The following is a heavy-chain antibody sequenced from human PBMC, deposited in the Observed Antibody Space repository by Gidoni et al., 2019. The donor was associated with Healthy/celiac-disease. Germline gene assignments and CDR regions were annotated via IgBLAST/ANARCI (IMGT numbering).Heavy chain of an antibody. V-gene: IGHV3-23*01. CDR2: MSGSGGST. D-gene: IGHD5-12*01. CDR1: VFTFSSDA. J-gene: IGHJ4*02. Sequence: EVQLLESGGGLVQPGGSLLLSCAASVFTFSSDAMSCVRQAPGKGLEWVAAMSGSGGSTYYADSVKGRFTISRDNSKNTLYLQMNSLRAEETAVYYCAKDISLYGGYVWGQGTLVTVSS. CDR3: AKDISLYGGYV.